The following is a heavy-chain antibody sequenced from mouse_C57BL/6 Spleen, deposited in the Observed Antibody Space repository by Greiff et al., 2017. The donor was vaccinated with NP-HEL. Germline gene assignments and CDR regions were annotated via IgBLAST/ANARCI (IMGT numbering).Heavy chain of an antibody. CDR1: GFTFSDYG. Sequence: EVMLVESGGGLVQPGGSLKLSCAASGFTFSDYGMAWVRQAPRKGPEWVAFISNLAYSTYYADTVTGRFTITRENAKNTLNLEMSRLRSEDTAMYYCARDGGYYAMDYWGQGTSVTVSS. V-gene: IGHV5-15*04. CDR3: ARDGGYYAMDY. CDR2: ISNLAYST. J-gene: IGHJ4*01.